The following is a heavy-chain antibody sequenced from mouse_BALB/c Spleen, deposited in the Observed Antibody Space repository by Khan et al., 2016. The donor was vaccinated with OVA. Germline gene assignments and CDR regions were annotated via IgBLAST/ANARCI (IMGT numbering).Heavy chain of an antibody. CDR2: IRYDGSN. D-gene: IGHD1-1*01. CDR3: ARDYYGRSWYFDV. CDR1: GYSITSSYY. Sequence: VQLKESGPGLVKPSPSLSITCSVTGYSITSSYYWNWIRQFPGNKLEWMGFIRYDGSNNYNPSLKNRTSLTRDTSKSQCCQKLNSVTTEVTATYYCARDYYGRSWYFDVWGAGTTVTVSS. J-gene: IGHJ1*01. V-gene: IGHV3-6*02.